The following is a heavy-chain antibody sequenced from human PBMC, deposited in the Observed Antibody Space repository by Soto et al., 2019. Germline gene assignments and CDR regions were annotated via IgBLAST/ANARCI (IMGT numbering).Heavy chain of an antibody. D-gene: IGHD5-12*01. CDR3: ARDSQHSGYGHFDY. V-gene: IGHV4-4*02. Sequence: SETLSLTCAVSGGSISSSNWWSWVRQPPGKGLEWIGEIYHSGSTNYNPSLKSRVTISVDKSKNQFSLKLSSVTAADTAVYYCARDSQHSGYGHFDYWGQGTLVTVSS. CDR1: GGSISSSNW. J-gene: IGHJ4*02. CDR2: IYHSGST.